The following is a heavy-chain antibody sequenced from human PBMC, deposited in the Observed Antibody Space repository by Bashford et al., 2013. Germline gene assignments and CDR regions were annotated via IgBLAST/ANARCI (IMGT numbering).Heavy chain of an antibody. D-gene: IGHD1-26*01. V-gene: IGHV5-51*01. CDR3: ARLNSGTHFDY. CDR2: IFPGGSDI. Sequence: WVRQMPGKGLEWMGIIFPGGSDIRYSSSFQGQVTISADKSISTAYLQWSSLRASDTAMYYCARLNSGTHFDYWGQGTLVTVSS. J-gene: IGHJ4*02.